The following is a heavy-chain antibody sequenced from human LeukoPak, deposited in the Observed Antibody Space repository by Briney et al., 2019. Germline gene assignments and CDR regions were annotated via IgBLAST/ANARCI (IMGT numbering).Heavy chain of an antibody. D-gene: IGHD3-10*01. Sequence: PGGSLRLSCAASGFTFSSYAMHWVRQAPGKGLEYVSAISSNGGSTYYANSVKGRFTISRDNSKNTLYLQMGSLRAEDMAVYYCARDVESMNRAWGRLFQHWGPGTLVTVSS. CDR3: ARDVESMNRAWGRLFQH. J-gene: IGHJ1*01. CDR2: ISSNGGST. V-gene: IGHV3-64*01. CDR1: GFTFSSYA.